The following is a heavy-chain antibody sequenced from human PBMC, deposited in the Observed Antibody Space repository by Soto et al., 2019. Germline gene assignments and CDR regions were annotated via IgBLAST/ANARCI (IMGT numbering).Heavy chain of an antibody. D-gene: IGHD2-15*01. V-gene: IGHV3-53*04. CDR2: IYSGGST. Sequence: SLRVSCSASLFTVSSNYMSLVLNTPGKGLEWVSVIYSGGSTYYADSVKGRFTISRHNSKNTLYLQMNSLRAEDTAVYYCARALVGAPNWFDTWGQGTLVTVSS. CDR3: ARALVGAPNWFDT. CDR1: LFTVSSNY. J-gene: IGHJ5*02.